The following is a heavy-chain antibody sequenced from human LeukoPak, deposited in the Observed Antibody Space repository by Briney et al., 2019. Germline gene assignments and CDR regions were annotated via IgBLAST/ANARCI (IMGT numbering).Heavy chain of an antibody. CDR1: GGSISSSSYY. J-gene: IGHJ3*02. CDR3: ARCEAEAGTPLDAFDI. D-gene: IGHD6-13*01. CDR2: IYHSGST. Sequence: NPSETLSLTCTVSGGSISSSSYYWSWIRQPPGKGLEWIGYIYHSGSTYYNPSLKSRVTISVDRSKNQFSLKLSSVTAADTAVYYCARCEAEAGTPLDAFDIWGQGTMVTVSS. V-gene: IGHV4-30-2*01.